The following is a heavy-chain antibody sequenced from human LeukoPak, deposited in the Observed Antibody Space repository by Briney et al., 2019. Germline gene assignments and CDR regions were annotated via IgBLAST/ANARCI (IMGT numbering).Heavy chain of an antibody. CDR2: IYDDGST. CDR3: ARSQAEYYYYYGMDV. CDR1: GGSISNSF. V-gene: IGHV4-4*07. J-gene: IGHJ6*02. Sequence: PSETLSLTCTVSGGSISNSFWSWIRQPAGKGLEWIGRIYDDGSTNYNPSLKSRITVSLDTPENQISLKLTSVTAADTAVYFCARSQAEYYYYYGMDVWGQGTTVTVSS.